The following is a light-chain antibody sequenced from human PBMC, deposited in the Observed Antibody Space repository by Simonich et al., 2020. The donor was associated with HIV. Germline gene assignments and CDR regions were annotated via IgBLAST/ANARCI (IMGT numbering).Light chain of an antibody. V-gene: IGKV1-39*01. CDR2: GAS. CDR3: QQSYSTT. CDR1: QTISNY. Sequence: DIQMTHSPSSLSASVGDRVTITCRASQTISNYLNWYKQKPGKVPKLLIYGASSLQSGVPSRFSGSGSGTDFTLTISSLQPEDFATYYCQQSYSTTFGPGTKVDIK. J-gene: IGKJ3*01.